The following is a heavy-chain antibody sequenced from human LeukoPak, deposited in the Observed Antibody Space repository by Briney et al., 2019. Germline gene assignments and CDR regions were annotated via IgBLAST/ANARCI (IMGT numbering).Heavy chain of an antibody. J-gene: IGHJ4*02. CDR1: GFTFSSYW. D-gene: IGHD3-22*01. CDR3: ARAYYYDSSGLFDY. Sequence: PGGSLRLSCAASGFTFSSYWTHWVRQAPGKGLVWVSRINSDGSSTSYADSVKGRFTISRDNAKNTLYLQMNSLRAEDTAVYYCARAYYYDSSGLFDYWGQGTLVTVSS. V-gene: IGHV3-74*01. CDR2: INSDGSST.